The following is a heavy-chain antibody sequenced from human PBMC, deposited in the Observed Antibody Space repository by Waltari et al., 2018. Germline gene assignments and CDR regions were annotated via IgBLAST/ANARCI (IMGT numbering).Heavy chain of an antibody. Sequence: QVQLVESGGGVVQPGGSLRLSCTASGFGLSPSAMHWVRQAPGKGLEWVAVVSSDGANRRYSDSVQGRFTISRDNSKNTMYLQMDSLRAEDTAVYYCARDNPYSSSWITFFDTFDIWGQGTMVTVSS. D-gene: IGHD6-13*01. J-gene: IGHJ3*02. CDR2: VSSDGANR. V-gene: IGHV3-30-3*01. CDR1: GFGLSPSA. CDR3: ARDNPYSSSWITFFDTFDI.